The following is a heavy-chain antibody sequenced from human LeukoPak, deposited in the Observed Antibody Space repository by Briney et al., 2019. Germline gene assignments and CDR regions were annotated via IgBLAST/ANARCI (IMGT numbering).Heavy chain of an antibody. V-gene: IGHV3-73*01. CDR3: TSLASIAARPGYYYYGMDV. CDR1: GFTFSGSA. Sequence: GGSLKLSCAASGFTFSGSAMHWVRQASGKGLEWVGRIRSKANSYATAYAASVKGRFTISRDDSKNTAYLQMNSLKTEDTAVYYCTSLASIAARPGYYYYGMDVWGQGTTLTVSS. D-gene: IGHD6-6*01. CDR2: IRSKANSYAT. J-gene: IGHJ6*02.